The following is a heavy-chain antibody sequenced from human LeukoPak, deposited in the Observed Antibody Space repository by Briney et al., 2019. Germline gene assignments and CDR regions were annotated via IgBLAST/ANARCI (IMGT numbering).Heavy chain of an antibody. CDR2: ISWNSGSI. V-gene: IGHV3-9*01. J-gene: IGHJ4*02. CDR1: GFTFDDYA. Sequence: GGSLRLSCAASGFTFDDYAMHWVRQAPGKGLEWVSGISWNSGSIGYADSVKGRFTISRDNAKNSLYLQMNGLRAEDTALYYCAKDTARLTTILGGGFDYWGQGTLVTVSS. CDR3: AKDTARLTTILGGGFDY. D-gene: IGHD4-11*01.